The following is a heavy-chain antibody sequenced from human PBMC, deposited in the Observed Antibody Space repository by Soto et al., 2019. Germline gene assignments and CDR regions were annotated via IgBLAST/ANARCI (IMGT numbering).Heavy chain of an antibody. D-gene: IGHD4-17*01. V-gene: IGHV4-31*03. CDR2: IYYTGST. J-gene: IGHJ4*02. CDR3: ARQEYGDYVFLDY. Sequence: SETLSLTCTVSGVSISNDVYYWTWIRQYPGKGLEWVGYIYYTGSTYYNPSLTSRVMMSVGTSKNQFSLKLSSVTAADTAVYYCARQEYGDYVFLDYWGQGTLVTVSS. CDR1: GVSISNDVYY.